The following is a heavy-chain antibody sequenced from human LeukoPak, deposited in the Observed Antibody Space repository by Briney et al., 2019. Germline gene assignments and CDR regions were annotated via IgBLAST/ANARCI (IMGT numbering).Heavy chain of an antibody. D-gene: IGHD1-26*01. CDR2: IWYDGSNK. Sequence: PGGSLRLSCAASGFTFSSYGMHWVRQAPGKGLEWVAVIWYDGSNKYCADSVKGRFTISRDNAKNSLYFQMNSLRAEDTAVYYCARERIVGAASTRYYGMDVWGQGTTVTVSS. CDR1: GFTFSSYG. J-gene: IGHJ6*02. V-gene: IGHV3-33*01. CDR3: ARERIVGAASTRYYGMDV.